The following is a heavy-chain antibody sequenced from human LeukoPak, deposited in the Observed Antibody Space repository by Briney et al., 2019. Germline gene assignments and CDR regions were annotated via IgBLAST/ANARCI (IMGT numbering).Heavy chain of an antibody. J-gene: IGHJ4*02. Sequence: GGSLRLSCAASGFTFNSYAMSWVRQAPGKGPEWVSVIYSGSSTHYADSVKGRFVISRDNSKNTLYLQMNSLRAEDTAVYYCVRTPLFGHPEYWGQGTLVTVSS. CDR2: IYSGSST. CDR1: GFTFNSYA. CDR3: VRTPLFGHPEY. V-gene: IGHV3-66*01. D-gene: IGHD6-6*01.